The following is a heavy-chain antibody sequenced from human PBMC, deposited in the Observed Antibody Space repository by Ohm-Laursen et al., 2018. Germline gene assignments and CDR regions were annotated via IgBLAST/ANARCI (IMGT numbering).Heavy chain of an antibody. J-gene: IGHJ4*02. Sequence: SLRLSCAASGFTFSNYWMHWVRQAPGEGLVWVSRINSDGSSTNYADSVKGRFTISRDSAKNTLYLQMNSLRAEDTAMYYCARVYYDSSGPGYWGQGTLVTVPS. CDR2: INSDGSST. CDR3: ARVYYDSSGPGY. D-gene: IGHD3-22*01. CDR1: GFTFSNYW. V-gene: IGHV3-74*01.